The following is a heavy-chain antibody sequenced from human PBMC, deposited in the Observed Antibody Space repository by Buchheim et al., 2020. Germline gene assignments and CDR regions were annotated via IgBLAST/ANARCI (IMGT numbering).Heavy chain of an antibody. CDR1: GYTFTNYH. CDR3: ARAADYGSRGGFDY. J-gene: IGHJ4*02. CDR2: FNPSGGST. D-gene: IGHD4-17*01. V-gene: IGHV1-46*01. Sequence: QVQLVQSGSEVKRPGASVKVSCKASGYTFTNYHIHWVRQAPGQGLEWLGIFNPSGGSTTYAQKLQGRVTMTKDTSTSTVYMDLSSLRFEDTAVYYCARAADYGSRGGFDYWGQGTL.